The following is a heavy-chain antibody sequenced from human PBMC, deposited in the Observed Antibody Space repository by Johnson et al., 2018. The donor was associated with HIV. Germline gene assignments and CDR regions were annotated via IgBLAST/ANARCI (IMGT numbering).Heavy chain of an antibody. V-gene: IGHV3-30-3*01. CDR1: GFTFSTYA. CDR3: ARVWVVEVARGAFDI. J-gene: IGHJ3*02. Sequence: QVQLVESGGGVVQPGGSLRLSCAASGFTFSTYAIHWVRQAPGKGLEWVAIISYDGSTKYYADSVKGRFTISRDNAKNSMYLQMNSLRGEDTAVYYCARVWVVEVARGAFDIWGQGTMVTVSS. D-gene: IGHD2-15*01. CDR2: ISYDGSTK.